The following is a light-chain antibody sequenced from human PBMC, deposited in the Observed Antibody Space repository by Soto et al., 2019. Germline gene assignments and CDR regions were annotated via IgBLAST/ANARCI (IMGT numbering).Light chain of an antibody. CDR2: DNN. J-gene: IGLJ2*01. Sequence: QSVLTQPPSVSAAPGQKVTISCSGSSSNIGNNYVSWYQQLPRTAPKLLIYDNNNRPSGIPDRFSGSKSGTSATLGITGLQTGDEADYFCGTWDSSLSAVVFGGGTQLTVL. CDR1: SSNIGNNY. V-gene: IGLV1-51*01. CDR3: GTWDSSLSAVV.